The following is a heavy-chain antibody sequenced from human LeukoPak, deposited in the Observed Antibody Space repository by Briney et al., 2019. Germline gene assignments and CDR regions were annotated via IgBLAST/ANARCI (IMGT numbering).Heavy chain of an antibody. J-gene: IGHJ4*02. D-gene: IGHD4-23*01. CDR3: ARDIDYGGNSAFAY. CDR2: IYHSGTS. V-gene: IGHV4-38-2*02. CDR1: RYSISSGYY. Sequence: PSETLSLTCAVSRYSISSGYYWVWIRQPPGKGLEWVGTIYHSGTSYYNPSLKSRLTISVDTSKNQFSLKLSSVTAADTSAYYIARDIDYGGNSAFAYGSLGIVVTVSS.